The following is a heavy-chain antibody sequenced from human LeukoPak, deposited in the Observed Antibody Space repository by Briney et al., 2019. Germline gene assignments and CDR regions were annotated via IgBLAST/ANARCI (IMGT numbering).Heavy chain of an antibody. J-gene: IGHJ4*02. D-gene: IGHD2-15*01. CDR2: ISAYNGNT. CDR3: ARVPLAATLYYFDY. V-gene: IGHV1-18*01. CDR1: GYTFTSYG. Sequence: ASVKVSCKASGYTFTSYGISWVRQAPGQGLEWMGWISAYNGNTNYAQKLQGRVTMTTDTSTSTAYMELRSLRSDDTAVYYCARVPLAATLYYFDYWGQGTLVTVSS.